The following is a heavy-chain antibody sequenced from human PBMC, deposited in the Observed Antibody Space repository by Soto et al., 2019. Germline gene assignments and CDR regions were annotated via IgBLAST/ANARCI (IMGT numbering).Heavy chain of an antibody. V-gene: IGHV4-34*01. CDR2: INHSGST. Sequence: PSETLSLTCAVYGGSFSGYYWSWIRQPPGKGLEWIGEINHSGSTNYNPSLKSRVTISVDTSKNQFSLKLSSVTAADTAVYCCAIGRRIAAGLDYWGQGTLVTVSS. D-gene: IGHD6-13*01. CDR3: AIGRRIAAGLDY. J-gene: IGHJ4*02. CDR1: GGSFSGYY.